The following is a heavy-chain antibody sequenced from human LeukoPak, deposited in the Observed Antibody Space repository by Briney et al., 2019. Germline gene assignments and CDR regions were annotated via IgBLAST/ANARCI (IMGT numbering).Heavy chain of an antibody. CDR2: VYHSGFT. V-gene: IGHV4-59*08. Sequence: SETLSLTCTVSGGSISSYYWSWIRQPPGKGLERIGYVYHSGFTNYNPSLKSRVTISVDTSENHFSLKLSSVTAADTAVYYCARHECSGGSCSFDYWGQGTLVTVSS. D-gene: IGHD2-15*01. CDR1: GGSISSYY. CDR3: ARHECSGGSCSFDY. J-gene: IGHJ4*02.